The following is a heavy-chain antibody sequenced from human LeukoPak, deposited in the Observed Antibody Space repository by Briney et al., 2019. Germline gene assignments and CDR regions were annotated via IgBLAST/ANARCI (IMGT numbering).Heavy chain of an antibody. J-gene: IGHJ6*02. Sequence: GASVKVSCKASGYTFTSYYMHWVRQAPGQGLEWMGWISAYNGNTNYAQKLQGRVTMTTDTSTSTAYMELRSLRSDDTAVYYCARDTTIVVVPAAMGYGMDVWGQGTTVTVSS. CDR1: GYTFTSYY. CDR3: ARDTTIVVVPAAMGYGMDV. D-gene: IGHD2-2*01. CDR2: ISAYNGNT. V-gene: IGHV1-18*04.